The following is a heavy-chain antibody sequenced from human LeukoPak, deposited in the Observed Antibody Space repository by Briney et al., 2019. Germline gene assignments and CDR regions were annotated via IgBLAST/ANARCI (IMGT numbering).Heavy chain of an antibody. Sequence: ASVKVSCKVSGYTLTELSMHWVRQAPGKGLEWMGGFDPEDGETIYAQKFQGRVTMTEDTSTDTAYMELSSLRSEDTAVYYCATESSWGDSSGYFNYWGQGTLVTVSS. CDR3: ATESSWGDSSGYFNY. CDR1: GYTLTELS. J-gene: IGHJ4*02. D-gene: IGHD3-22*01. CDR2: FDPEDGET. V-gene: IGHV1-24*01.